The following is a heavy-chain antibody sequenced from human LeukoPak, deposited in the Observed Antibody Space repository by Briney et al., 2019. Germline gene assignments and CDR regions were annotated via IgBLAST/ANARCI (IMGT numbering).Heavy chain of an antibody. Sequence: SETLSLTCTVSGGSISSYYWSWIRQPPGKGLEWIGEINHSGSTNYNPSLKSRVTISVDTSKNQFSLKLSSVTAADTAVYYCARGGRYCSGGSCSSLFDYWGQGTLVTVSS. CDR1: GGSISSYY. V-gene: IGHV4-34*01. D-gene: IGHD2-15*01. CDR3: ARGGRYCSGGSCSSLFDY. J-gene: IGHJ4*02. CDR2: INHSGST.